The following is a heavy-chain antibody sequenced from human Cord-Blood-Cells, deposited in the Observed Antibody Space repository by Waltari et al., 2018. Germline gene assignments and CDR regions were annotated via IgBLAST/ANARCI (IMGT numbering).Heavy chain of an antibody. Sequence: QVQLVQSGAEVQKPGASVKVSCTASGYTFTSYGISWVRQAPGQGLEWMGWISAYNGNTNYAQKLQGRVTMTTDTSTSTAYMELRSLRSDDTAVYYCARVDSSSYYYYYYGMDVWGQWTTVTVSS. J-gene: IGHJ6*02. V-gene: IGHV1-18*01. CDR3: ARVDSSSYYYYYYGMDV. D-gene: IGHD6-6*01. CDR2: ISAYNGNT. CDR1: GYTFTSYG.